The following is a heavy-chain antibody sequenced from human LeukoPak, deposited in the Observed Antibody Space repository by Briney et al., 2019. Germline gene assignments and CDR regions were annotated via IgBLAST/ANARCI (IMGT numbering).Heavy chain of an antibody. CDR1: GYTFTSYG. J-gene: IGHJ2*01. CDR3: ARDRSCSGGSCYSFWYFDL. D-gene: IGHD2-15*01. V-gene: IGHV1-18*01. Sequence: ASVKVSCKASGYTFTSYGISWVRQAPGQGLEWMGWISAYNGNTNYAQKLQGRVTMTTDTSTSTAYVELRSLRSDDTAVYYCARDRSCSGGSCYSFWYFDLWGRGTLVTVSS. CDR2: ISAYNGNT.